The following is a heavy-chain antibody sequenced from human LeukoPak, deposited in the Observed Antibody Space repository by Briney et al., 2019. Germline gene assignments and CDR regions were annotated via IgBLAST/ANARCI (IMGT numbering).Heavy chain of an antibody. CDR1: GGSISSYY. D-gene: IGHD3-3*01. J-gene: IGHJ4*02. V-gene: IGHV4-4*07. CDR2: IYTSGST. CDR3: AREQNFWSSYYRDTYFFDF. Sequence: NPSETLSLTCTVSGGSISSYYWSWIRQPAGKGLEWIGRIYTSGSTNYNPSFKSRVTMSVDTSKNQFSLKLSSVTAADTAVYYCAREQNFWSSYYRDTYFFDFWGQGILVTVSS.